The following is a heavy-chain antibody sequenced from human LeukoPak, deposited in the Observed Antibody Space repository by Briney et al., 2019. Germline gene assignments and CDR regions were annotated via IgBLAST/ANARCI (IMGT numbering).Heavy chain of an antibody. CDR1: GYTFTGYY. Sequence: ASVKVSCKASGYTFTGYYMHWVRQAPGQGLEWMGWINPNSGGTNYAQKFQGRVTMTRDTSISTAYMELSRLRSDDTAVYYCARSYYDSSGFYRVYYYGMDVWGQGTTVTVSS. D-gene: IGHD3-22*01. CDR3: ARSYYDSSGFYRVYYYGMDV. CDR2: INPNSGGT. V-gene: IGHV1-2*02. J-gene: IGHJ6*02.